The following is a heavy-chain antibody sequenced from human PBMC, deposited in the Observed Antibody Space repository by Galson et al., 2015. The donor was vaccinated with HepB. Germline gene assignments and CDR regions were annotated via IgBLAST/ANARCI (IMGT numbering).Heavy chain of an antibody. V-gene: IGHV3-15*01. CDR1: GFTFSNVR. CDR3: SGELRWESETVY. Sequence: SLRLSCAASGFTFSNVRMSWVRQAPGKGLEWVGRIKSKTDGGTTDYGTPVRGRFTISRDDSENTVYLQMNSLKIEDTAVYYCSGELRWESETVYWGQGALVTVSS. J-gene: IGHJ4*02. CDR2: IKSKTDGGTT. D-gene: IGHD1-26*01.